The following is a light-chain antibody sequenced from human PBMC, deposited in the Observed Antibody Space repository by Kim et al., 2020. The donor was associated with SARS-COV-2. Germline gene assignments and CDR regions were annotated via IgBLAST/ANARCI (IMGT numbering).Light chain of an antibody. V-gene: IGLV2-14*03. CDR3: SSYTSSSTYV. Sequence: GQSITISCPGTSSDVGGYNYVSWYQQHPGKAPKLIIYDVSNRPSGVSNRFSGSKSGNTASLTISGLQAEDEADYYCSSYTSSSTYVFGTGTKVTVL. J-gene: IGLJ1*01. CDR1: SSDVGGYNY. CDR2: DVS.